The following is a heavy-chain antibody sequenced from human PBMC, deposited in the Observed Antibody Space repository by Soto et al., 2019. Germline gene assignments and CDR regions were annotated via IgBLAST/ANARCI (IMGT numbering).Heavy chain of an antibody. CDR3: AGQFDP. Sequence: GGSLRLSCAASGFSFSTFWMDWARQVPGKGLVWVSRISSDGSRTDYADSVKGRFTIFRDNAKNMLYLQMNSLKVEDTAVYYCAGQFDPWGQGTPVTVSS. V-gene: IGHV3-74*01. J-gene: IGHJ5*02. CDR2: ISSDGSRT. CDR1: GFSFSTFW.